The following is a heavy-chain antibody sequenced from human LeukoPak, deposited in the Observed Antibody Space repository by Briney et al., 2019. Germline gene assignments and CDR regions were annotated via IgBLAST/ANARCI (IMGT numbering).Heavy chain of an antibody. Sequence: GGSLRLSCAASGFTFTNYAMTWVRQAPGKGLEWVSSITNNGATTFYGDSVKGRFTISRDNSKNTLYLQMNSLRAEDTAFYYCAKYSGGSNHDFDYWGQGTLVTVSS. J-gene: IGHJ4*02. CDR3: AKYSGGSNHDFDY. CDR2: ITNNGATT. V-gene: IGHV3-23*01. D-gene: IGHD2-21*01. CDR1: GFTFTNYA.